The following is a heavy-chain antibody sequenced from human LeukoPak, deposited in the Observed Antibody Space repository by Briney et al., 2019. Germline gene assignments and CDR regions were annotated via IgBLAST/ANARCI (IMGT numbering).Heavy chain of an antibody. CDR2: INPNSGGT. D-gene: IGHD3-3*02. Sequence: GASVKVSCKASGYTFTGYYMHWVRQAPGQGLEWMGWINPNSGGTNYAQKFQGRVTMTRDTSISTAYMELSRLRSDDTAVYYCARDRIFGVLNAFDIWGRGTMVTVSS. CDR3: ARDRIFGVLNAFDI. CDR1: GYTFTGYY. V-gene: IGHV1-2*02. J-gene: IGHJ3*02.